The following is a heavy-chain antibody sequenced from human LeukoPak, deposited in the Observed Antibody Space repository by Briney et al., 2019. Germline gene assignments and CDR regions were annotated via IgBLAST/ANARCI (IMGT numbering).Heavy chain of an antibody. CDR2: IYYSGST. J-gene: IGHJ4*02. CDR1: GGSISSYY. CDR3: ARMYSGSVPFDY. Sequence: SETLPLTCTVSGGSISSYYWSWIRQPPGKGLEWIGYIYYSGSTNYNPSLKSRVTISVDTSKNQFSLKLSSVTAADTAVYYCARMYSGSVPFDYWGQGTLVTVSS. V-gene: IGHV4-59*01. D-gene: IGHD1-26*01.